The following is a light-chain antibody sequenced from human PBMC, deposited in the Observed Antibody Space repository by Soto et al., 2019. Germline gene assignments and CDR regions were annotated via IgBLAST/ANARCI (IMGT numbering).Light chain of an antibody. CDR3: HQYNNWPFT. CDR2: GAS. V-gene: IGKV3-11*01. CDR1: QSVGTY. J-gene: IGKJ3*01. Sequence: EIVLTQSPATLSLSPGERATLSCRASQSVGTYLAWYQQKRGQSPRLLIYGASKRAPGIPARFSGSGSGTDFTLTINSLEPEDFAVYYCHQYNNWPFTFGPGTKVDFK.